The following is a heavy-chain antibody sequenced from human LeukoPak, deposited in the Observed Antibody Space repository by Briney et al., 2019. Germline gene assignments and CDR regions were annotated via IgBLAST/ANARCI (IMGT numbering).Heavy chain of an antibody. CDR2: ISSSGGTT. D-gene: IGHD5-24*01. V-gene: IGHV3-23*01. CDR3: AKRGGYYFDY. J-gene: IGHJ4*02. Sequence: GVSLRLSCAASGFIFSNYDMTWVRQAPGKGLEYVSGISSSGGTTYYADSMKGRFTISRDNSKNTVYLQVNGLRVEDTAVYYCAKRGGYYFDYWGQGTLVTVSA. CDR1: GFIFSNYD.